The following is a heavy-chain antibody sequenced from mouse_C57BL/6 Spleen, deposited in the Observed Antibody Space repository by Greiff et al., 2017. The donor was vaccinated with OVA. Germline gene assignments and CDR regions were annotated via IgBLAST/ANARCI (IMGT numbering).Heavy chain of an antibody. J-gene: IGHJ1*03. CDR1: GYAFSSYW. D-gene: IGHD1-1*01. V-gene: IGHV1-80*01. Sequence: QVQLQQSGAELVKPGASVKISCKASGYAFSSYWMNWVKQRPGKGLEWIGQIYPGDGDTNYNGKFKGKATLTADKSSSTAYMQLSSLTSEDSAVYFCARGDGSSYHWYIDVGGTGTTVTVSS. CDR2: IYPGDGDT. CDR3: ARGDGSSYHWYIDV.